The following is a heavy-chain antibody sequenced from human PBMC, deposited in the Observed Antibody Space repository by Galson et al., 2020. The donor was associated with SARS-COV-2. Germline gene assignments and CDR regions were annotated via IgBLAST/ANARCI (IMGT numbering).Heavy chain of an antibody. D-gene: IGHD3-22*01. CDR1: AYSVRTTNY. Sequence: SETLSLTCTVSAYSVRTTNYRGWVRQPPGRGLEWIGSVYPSGTTYYHPSLKSRVTISVETSKNQFSLRLDSVTAADTALYYCARQGVNMIVLVTVPGWYFDLWGRGTLVTVSS. CDR2: VYPSGTT. CDR3: ARQGVNMIVLVTVPGWYFDL. V-gene: IGHV4-38-2*02. J-gene: IGHJ2*01.